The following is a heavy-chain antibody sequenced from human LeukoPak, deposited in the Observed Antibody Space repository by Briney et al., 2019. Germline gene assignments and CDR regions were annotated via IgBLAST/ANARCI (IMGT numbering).Heavy chain of an antibody. V-gene: IGHV3-30*02. CDR2: IRYDGSNK. Sequence: GGSLRLSCAASGFTFSSYGMHWVRQAPGKGLEWVAFIRYDGSNKYYADSVKGRFTISRDNSKNTLYLQMNSLRAEDTAVYYCVGATSPNFDYWGQGTLVTVSS. J-gene: IGHJ4*02. CDR1: GFTFSSYG. D-gene: IGHD1-26*01. CDR3: VGATSPNFDY.